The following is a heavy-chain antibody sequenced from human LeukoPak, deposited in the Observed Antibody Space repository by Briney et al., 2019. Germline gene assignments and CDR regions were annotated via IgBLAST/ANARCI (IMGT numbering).Heavy chain of an antibody. CDR3: ARGPLGGRRLLYCFDF. V-gene: IGHV4-61*01. D-gene: IGHD5-24*01. CDR1: GGSISTGSFY. J-gene: IGHJ4*02. Sequence: PSETLSLRCNVSGGSISTGSFYWSWIRQSPEKGLEWIGYVSDTGRTDYNPSLRGRVTISQDTSKNQFSLSLASVTAADTAVYYCARGPLGGRRLLYCFDFWGQGSLVTVSS. CDR2: VSDTGRT.